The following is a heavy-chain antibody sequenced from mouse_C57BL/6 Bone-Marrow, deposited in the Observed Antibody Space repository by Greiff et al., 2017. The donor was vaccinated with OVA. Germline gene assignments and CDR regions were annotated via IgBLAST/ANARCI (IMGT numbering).Heavy chain of an antibody. Sequence: EVQLQQSGPELVKPGASVKISCKASGYTFTDYYMNWVKQSHGKSLEWIGDINPNNGGTSYNQKFKGKATLTVDKSSSTAYMELRSLTSEDSAVYYCAKTAQATGAYWGQGTLVTVSA. CDR3: AKTAQATGAY. CDR1: GYTFTDYY. D-gene: IGHD3-2*02. J-gene: IGHJ3*01. CDR2: INPNNGGT. V-gene: IGHV1-26*01.